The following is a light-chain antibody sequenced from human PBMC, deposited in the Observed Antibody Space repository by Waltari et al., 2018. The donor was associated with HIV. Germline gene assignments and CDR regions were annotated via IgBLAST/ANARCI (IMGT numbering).Light chain of an antibody. V-gene: IGKV4-1*01. J-gene: IGKJ1*01. CDR2: WAP. CDR3: QQYYSTPKT. CDR1: QSVTYTSNKKSF. Sequence: IVLTQSPDSLALSLGERATINCKSSQSVTYTSNKKSFLAWYQQKPGQAPKLLFYWAPTRESGVPDRFSGNGSGTDFTLTIDSLQTEDVALYYCQQYYSTPKTFGLGTKVEI.